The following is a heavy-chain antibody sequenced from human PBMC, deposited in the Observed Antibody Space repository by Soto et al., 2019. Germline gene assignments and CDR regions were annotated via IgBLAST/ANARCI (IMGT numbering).Heavy chain of an antibody. V-gene: IGHV1-24*01. CDR3: ATTLPAWGSQHYYYYYGMDV. Sequence: AAVKVSCKVSGYTLTELSMHWVRQAPGKGXEWMGGFDPEDGETIYAQKFQGRVTMTEDTSTDTAYMELSSLRSEDTAVYYCATTLPAWGSQHYYYYYGMDVWGQGTTVTVSS. CDR2: FDPEDGET. J-gene: IGHJ6*02. D-gene: IGHD7-27*01. CDR1: GYTLTELS.